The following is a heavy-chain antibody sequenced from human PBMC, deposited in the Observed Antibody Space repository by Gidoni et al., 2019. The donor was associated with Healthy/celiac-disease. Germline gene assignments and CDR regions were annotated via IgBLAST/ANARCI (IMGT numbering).Heavy chain of an antibody. D-gene: IGHD3-10*01. J-gene: IGHJ4*02. CDR1: GGSIATSGYY. CDR3: ARHFGLTQVVTWFVGALDI. CDR2: IFYSGDT. Sequence: QLQLQESGPGLVKPSETLSLTCTVSGGSIATSGYYWGWIRQSPGKGLEWIGTIFYSGDTYYNPSLKSRVTISIDKSKSQFSLKLSSVSASDTAVYYCARHFGLTQVVTWFVGALDIWGQGTLVTVSS. V-gene: IGHV4-39*01.